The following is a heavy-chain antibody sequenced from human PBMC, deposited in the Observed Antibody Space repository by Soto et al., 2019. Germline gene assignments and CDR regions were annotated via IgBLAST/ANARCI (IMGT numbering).Heavy chain of an antibody. D-gene: IGHD2-15*01. CDR1: GFTFSSYS. V-gene: IGHV3-48*01. J-gene: IGHJ6*02. CDR3: ARDQADIVVGTTLYYYYGMDV. Sequence: GGSLRLSCVSSGFTFSSYSMNWVRQATGKGLEWVSYISSTSSTIYYADSVKGRFTISRDNAKNSLYLQMNSLRAEDTAVYYCARDQADIVVGTTLYYYYGMDVWGQGTTVTVSS. CDR2: ISSTSSTI.